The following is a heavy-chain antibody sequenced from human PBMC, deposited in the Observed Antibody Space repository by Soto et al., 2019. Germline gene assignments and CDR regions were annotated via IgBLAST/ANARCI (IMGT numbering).Heavy chain of an antibody. D-gene: IGHD3-3*01. CDR3: VREGFGDAWSALDH. Sequence: QVQLEESGGGVVQPGKSLRLSCAASGFTFSGFAMHWVRQAPGKGLEWVAVISTFGTRQHYADSLKGRVTISRDNYRNIVSLQMDSLRSDDTAVYYCVREGFGDAWSALDHWGQGTLVTVSS. V-gene: IGHV3-30*04. J-gene: IGHJ5*02. CDR2: ISTFGTRQ. CDR1: GFTFSGFA.